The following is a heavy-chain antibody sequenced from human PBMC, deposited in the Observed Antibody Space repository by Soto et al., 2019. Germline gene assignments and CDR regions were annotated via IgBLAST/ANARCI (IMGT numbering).Heavy chain of an antibody. CDR1: GYTFGNSD. J-gene: IGHJ5*02. CDR3: ARMATSGTLNWFDP. Sequence: ASVKVSCKASGYTFGNSDISWVRQATGQGLEWMGWMNPNSGNTGYAQKFQGRVSMTRNTSITTAYLELSSLRSDDTAIYYCARMATSGTLNWFDPWGQGTLVTVSS. CDR2: MNPNSGNT. V-gene: IGHV1-8*01.